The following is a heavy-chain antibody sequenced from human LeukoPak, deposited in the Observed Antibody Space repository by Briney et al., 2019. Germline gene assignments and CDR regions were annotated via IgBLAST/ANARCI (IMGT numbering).Heavy chain of an antibody. J-gene: IGHJ4*02. D-gene: IGHD6-13*01. CDR3: ARAVQLVTAPDY. V-gene: IGHV3-30*04. CDR2: ISYYGSNK. Sequence: GGSLRLSCAASGFTFSSYAMHWVRQAPGKGLELVAVISYYGSNKYYADSVKGRFTISRDNSKNTLYLQMNSLRAEDTAVYYCARAVQLVTAPDYWGQGTLVTVSS. CDR1: GFTFSSYA.